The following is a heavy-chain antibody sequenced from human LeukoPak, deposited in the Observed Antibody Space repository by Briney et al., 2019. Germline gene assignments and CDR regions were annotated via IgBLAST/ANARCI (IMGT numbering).Heavy chain of an antibody. CDR3: ARDIEEKGDYVDAFDI. CDR2: ISSSGSTI. J-gene: IGHJ3*02. V-gene: IGHV3-11*01. D-gene: IGHD4-17*01. CDR1: GFTFSDYY. Sequence: GGSLRLSCAASGFTFSDYYMSWIRQAPGKGLEGVSYISSSGSTIYYADSVKGRFTISRDNAKNSLYLQMNSLRAEDTAVYYCARDIEEKGDYVDAFDIWGQGTMVTVSS.